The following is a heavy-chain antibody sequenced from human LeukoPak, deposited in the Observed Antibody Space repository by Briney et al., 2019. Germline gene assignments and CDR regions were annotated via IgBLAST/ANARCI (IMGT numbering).Heavy chain of an antibody. D-gene: IGHD2-2*01. CDR3: ARSAYCSSTSCYLNYYYYGMDV. CDR1: GFTFSSHG. V-gene: IGHV3-33*01. CDR2: IWYDGSNK. Sequence: GGSLRLSCAASGFTFSSHGMHWVRQAPGKGLEWVAVIWYDGSNKYYADSVKGRFTISRDNSKNTLYLQMNSLRAEDTAVYYCARSAYCSSTSCYLNYYYYGMDVWGQGTTVTVSS. J-gene: IGHJ6*02.